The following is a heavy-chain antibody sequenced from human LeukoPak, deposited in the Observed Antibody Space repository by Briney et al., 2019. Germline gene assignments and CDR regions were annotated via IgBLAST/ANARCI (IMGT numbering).Heavy chain of an antibody. J-gene: IGHJ3*02. CDR3: ARHCCSSPSKRTFDI. CDR2: ISDGGST. Sequence: SETLSLTCAVYGGSFSGYYWGCIRQPPGKGLEWIGTISDGGSTYYNPSLKSRIIISVDTSKDQFSLQLSSVTAADTAVYYCARHCCSSPSKRTFDIWGQGTLVAVSS. D-gene: IGHD2-15*01. V-gene: IGHV4-34*01. CDR1: GGSFSGYY.